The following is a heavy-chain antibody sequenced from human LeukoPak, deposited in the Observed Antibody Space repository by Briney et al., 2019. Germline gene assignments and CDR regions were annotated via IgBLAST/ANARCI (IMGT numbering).Heavy chain of an antibody. CDR1: GFTFSNYA. D-gene: IGHD5-12*01. Sequence: PGGSLRLSCAASGFTFSNYAMTWVRQAPGQGLEWVSLISGSGGNTYYADSVKARFTISRDNSKNTLYLQMNSLRVDDTAVYYCAKGGYPTSSCFAPWGQGTLATVSS. V-gene: IGHV3-23*01. J-gene: IGHJ5*02. CDR3: AKGGYPTSSCFAP. CDR2: ISGSGGNT.